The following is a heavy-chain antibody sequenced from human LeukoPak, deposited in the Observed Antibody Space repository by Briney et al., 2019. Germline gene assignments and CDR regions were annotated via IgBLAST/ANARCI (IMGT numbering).Heavy chain of an antibody. CDR2: IYYSGST. CDR1: GGSISSYY. V-gene: IGHV4-59*08. CDR3: ARRTVLEELTGEYYYYGMDV. Sequence: SETLSLTCTVSGGSISSYYWSWIRQPPGKGLEWIGYIYYSGSTNYNPSLKSRVTISVDTSKNQFSLKLSSVTAADTAVYYCARRTVLEELTGEYYYYGMDVWGQGTTVTVSS. J-gene: IGHJ6*02. D-gene: IGHD7-27*01.